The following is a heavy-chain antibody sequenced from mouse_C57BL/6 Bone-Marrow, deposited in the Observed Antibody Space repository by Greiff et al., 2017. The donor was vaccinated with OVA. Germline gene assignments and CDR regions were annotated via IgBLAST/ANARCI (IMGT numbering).Heavy chain of an antibody. Sequence: QVQLQQPGAELVKPGASVKLSCKASGYTFTSYWMHWVKQRPGQGLEWIGMIHPNSGSTNYNEKFKSKATLTVDKSSSTAYMQLSSLTSEDSAVYYCARWYYGSSWYFDVWGTGTTVTVSS. D-gene: IGHD1-1*01. J-gene: IGHJ1*03. CDR2: IHPNSGST. CDR1: GYTFTSYW. CDR3: ARWYYGSSWYFDV. V-gene: IGHV1-64*01.